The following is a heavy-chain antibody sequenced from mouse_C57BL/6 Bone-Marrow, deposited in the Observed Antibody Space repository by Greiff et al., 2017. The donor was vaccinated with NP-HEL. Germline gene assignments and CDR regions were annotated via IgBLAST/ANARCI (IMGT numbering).Heavy chain of an antibody. J-gene: IGHJ1*03. CDR1: GYSVTSDY. CDR2: ISYSGST. Sequence: EVQRVESGPGLAKPSQTLSLTCSVTGYSVTSDYWNWIRKFPGNKLEYMGYISYSGSTYYNPSLKSRISITRDTSKNQYYLQLNSVTTEDTATYYCAAGDSNYWYFDVWGTGTTVTVSS. CDR3: AAGDSNYWYFDV. V-gene: IGHV3-8*01. D-gene: IGHD2-5*01.